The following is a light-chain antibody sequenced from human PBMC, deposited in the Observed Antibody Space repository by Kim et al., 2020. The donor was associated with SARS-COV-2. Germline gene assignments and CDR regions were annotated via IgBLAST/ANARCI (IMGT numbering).Light chain of an antibody. CDR3: MQGKHWPFT. Sequence: PVSISCRSSQSLVYSDGNNYLNWFHQRPGQAPRRLIYKVSNRDSGVPDRFSGSGSGTDCTLQISRVEAEDVGVDYCMQGKHWPFTFGPGTKVDIK. CDR1: QSLVYSDGNNY. J-gene: IGKJ3*01. CDR2: KVS. V-gene: IGKV2-30*01.